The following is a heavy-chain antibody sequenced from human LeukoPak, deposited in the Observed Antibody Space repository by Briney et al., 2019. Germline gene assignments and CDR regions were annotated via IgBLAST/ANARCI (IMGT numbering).Heavy chain of an antibody. V-gene: IGHV1-18*01. CDR1: GYTFTSYG. D-gene: IGHD3-9*01. J-gene: IGHJ4*02. CDR2: ISAYNGNT. CDR3: ARGPAGLRSFDWLSKGDFDY. Sequence: GASVKVSCKASGYTFTSYGISWVRQAPGQGLEWMGWISAYNGNTNYAQKLQGRVTMTTDTSTSTAYMELRSLRSDDTAVYYCARGPAGLRSFDWLSKGDFDYWGQGTLVTVSS.